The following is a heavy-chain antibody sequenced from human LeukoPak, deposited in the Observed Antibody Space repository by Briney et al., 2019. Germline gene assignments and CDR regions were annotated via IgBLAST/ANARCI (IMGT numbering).Heavy chain of an antibody. Sequence: GGSLRLSCTASGFTFSDYGIHWVRQAPGKGLEWVTFISYDGSNKYYVDSVKGRFTISRDNSKNTLYLQMNSLRAEDTAVYYCARGRYCGGDCLYYYYYMDVWGKGTTVTVSS. CDR1: GFTFSDYG. CDR3: ARGRYCGGDCLYYYYYMDV. J-gene: IGHJ6*03. CDR2: ISYDGSNK. V-gene: IGHV3-30*03. D-gene: IGHD2-21*01.